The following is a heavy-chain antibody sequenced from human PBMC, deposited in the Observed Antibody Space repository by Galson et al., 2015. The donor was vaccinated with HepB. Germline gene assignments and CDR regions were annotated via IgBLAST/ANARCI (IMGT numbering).Heavy chain of an antibody. Sequence: SLRLSCAASGFTFSSYSMNWVRQAPGKGLEWVSSISSSSSYIYYADSVKGRFTISRDNAKNSLYLQLNSLRAEDTAVYYCARVRDGYNYRKYYYYYYMDVWGKGTTVTVSS. CDR2: ISSSSSYI. V-gene: IGHV3-21*01. CDR1: GFTFSSYS. D-gene: IGHD5-24*01. CDR3: ARVRDGYNYRKYYYYYYMDV. J-gene: IGHJ6*03.